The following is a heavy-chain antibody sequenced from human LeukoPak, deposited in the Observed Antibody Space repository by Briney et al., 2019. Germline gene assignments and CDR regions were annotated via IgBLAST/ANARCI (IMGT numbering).Heavy chain of an antibody. J-gene: IGHJ5*02. V-gene: IGHV3-21*01. D-gene: IGHD3-10*01. Sequence: GGSLRLSCAASGFTFSSYSMNWVRQAPGKGLEWVSSISSSSSYIYYAASVKGRFTISRDNAKNSLYLQMNSLRAEDTAVYYCARDTYGSGALWFDPWGQGTLVTVSS. CDR2: ISSSSSYI. CDR1: GFTFSSYS. CDR3: ARDTYGSGALWFDP.